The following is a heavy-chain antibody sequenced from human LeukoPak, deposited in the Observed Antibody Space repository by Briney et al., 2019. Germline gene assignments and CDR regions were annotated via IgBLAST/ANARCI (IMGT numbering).Heavy chain of an antibody. V-gene: IGHV3-30*04. Sequence: GGSLRLSCAASGFTFSDYGMHWVRQAPGKGLEWVACISYDGKNRYYADSVKGRLTISRDNSKNTLFLQMNSLRAEDTAVYYCARERFLDGDYVFDYWGEGTLVTVSS. CDR3: ARERFLDGDYVFDY. J-gene: IGHJ4*02. CDR1: GFTFSDYG. CDR2: ISYDGKNR. D-gene: IGHD4-17*01.